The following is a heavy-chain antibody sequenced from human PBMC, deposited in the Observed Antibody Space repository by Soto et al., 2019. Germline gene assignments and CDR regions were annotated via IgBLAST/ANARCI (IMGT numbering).Heavy chain of an antibody. CDR3: ARARLDTPALEY. CDR1: GFSFRSHA. J-gene: IGHJ4*02. D-gene: IGHD2-2*01. V-gene: IGHV3-30-3*01. CDR2: MSYDGSDK. Sequence: QVQLVESGGGVVQPGRSLRLSCAASGFSFRSHAMHWVRQAPGKGLEWVAVMSYDGSDKDYADSVKGRFTISRDNSKNTLYLQMSSLRAEDTAVYYCARARLDTPALEYWGQGTLVTVSS.